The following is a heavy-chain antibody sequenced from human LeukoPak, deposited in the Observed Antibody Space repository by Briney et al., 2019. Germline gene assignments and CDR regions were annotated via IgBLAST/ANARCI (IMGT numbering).Heavy chain of an antibody. CDR2: ISLSGSPI. CDR1: GFTFSTYS. Sequence: QAGGSLRLSCAASGFTFSTYSMNWVRQAPGKGLEWVSHISLSGSPIYYADSVAGRFTVSRDNANNLVYLQMNSLRADDTALYYCARDYRYAHDYWGQGTLVIVSS. D-gene: IGHD3-16*02. J-gene: IGHJ4*02. V-gene: IGHV3-48*04. CDR3: ARDYRYAHDY.